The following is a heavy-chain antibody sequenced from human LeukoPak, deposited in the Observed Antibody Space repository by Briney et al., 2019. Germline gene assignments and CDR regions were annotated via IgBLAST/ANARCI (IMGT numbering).Heavy chain of an antibody. Sequence: PGGSLRLSCAASGFTYSRYWMHWVRQVPGKGLEWVSSLSSSSTYVYYADSVKGRFTISRDNAKNSLYLQMNGLRAEDTAVYYCATVRCSGGSCFYNFDHWGQGSLVTVSS. CDR3: ATVRCSGGSCFYNFDH. J-gene: IGHJ4*02. V-gene: IGHV3-21*01. CDR1: GFTYSRYW. D-gene: IGHD2-15*01. CDR2: LSSSSTYV.